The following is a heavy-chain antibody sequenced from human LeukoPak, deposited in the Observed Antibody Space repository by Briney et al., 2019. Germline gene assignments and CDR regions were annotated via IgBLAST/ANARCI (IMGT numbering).Heavy chain of an antibody. Sequence: GSLRLSCAASGFTFSSYGMHWVRQAPGKGLEWVAVISYDGSNKYYADSVKGRFTISRDNSKNTLYLQMNSLRAEDTAVYYCAKDLAYCSSTSCSTFDYWGQGTLVTVSS. J-gene: IGHJ4*02. CDR3: AKDLAYCSSTSCSTFDY. CDR1: GFTFSSYG. CDR2: ISYDGSNK. D-gene: IGHD2-2*01. V-gene: IGHV3-30*18.